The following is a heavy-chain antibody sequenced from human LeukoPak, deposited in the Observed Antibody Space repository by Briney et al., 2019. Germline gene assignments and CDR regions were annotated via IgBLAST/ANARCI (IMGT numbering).Heavy chain of an antibody. Sequence: ASETLSLTCTVSVGSISSYYWSWIRQPPGKGLEWIGYIYTSGCTNYNPSLKSRVTISVDTSKNQFSLKLSSVTAADTAVYYCAGSGQTITMVRGWLYPLTFDPWGQGTLVTVSS. J-gene: IGHJ5*02. CDR2: IYTSGCT. V-gene: IGHV4-4*09. CDR1: VGSISSYY. CDR3: AGSGQTITMVRGWLYPLTFDP. D-gene: IGHD3-10*01.